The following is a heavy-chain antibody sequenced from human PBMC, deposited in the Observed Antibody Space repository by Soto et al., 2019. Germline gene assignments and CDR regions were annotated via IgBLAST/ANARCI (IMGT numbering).Heavy chain of an antibody. J-gene: IGHJ4*02. Sequence: QVQLLQSGAEVKKPGASVKVSCKASGDTFTDYYIHWVRQAPGQGLEWMGTVNPSGGHTTYAQHFPGRATMTRETSISTLYMELTSLTSADTAVYYCARGGHVVVVTAALDYWGQGTLVTGSS. CDR3: ARGGHVVVVTAALDY. CDR1: GDTFTDYY. D-gene: IGHD2-21*02. CDR2: VNPSGGHT. V-gene: IGHV1-46*01.